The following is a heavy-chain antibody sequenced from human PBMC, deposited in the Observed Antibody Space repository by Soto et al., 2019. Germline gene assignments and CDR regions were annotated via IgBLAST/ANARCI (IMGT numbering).Heavy chain of an antibody. Sequence: GESLKISCEGSGYSFATYWIGWVRQMPGKGLEWMGIIYTGDSDTRYSPSFQGQVTISADKSISPAYLQWSSLKASDTAMYYCAVGGVRGVITRTRDYYGMDVWGQGTTVTVSS. J-gene: IGHJ6*02. V-gene: IGHV5-51*01. CDR1: GYSFATYW. D-gene: IGHD3-10*01. CDR2: IYTGDSDT. CDR3: AVGGVRGVITRTRDYYGMDV.